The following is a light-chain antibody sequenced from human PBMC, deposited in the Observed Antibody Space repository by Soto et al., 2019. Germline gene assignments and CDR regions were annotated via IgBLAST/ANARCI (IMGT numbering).Light chain of an antibody. Sequence: EIVLTQSPATLSLSPGERGTLSCRASQNLGTLYLAWFQQKSGQAPRLLIYSASRRATGIPDRFTGSGSGTDFTLTINRVEPEDFAVYFCQQYAGSPRTFGQGTKVDNK. J-gene: IGKJ1*01. CDR3: QQYAGSPRT. CDR2: SAS. CDR1: QNLGTLY. V-gene: IGKV3-20*01.